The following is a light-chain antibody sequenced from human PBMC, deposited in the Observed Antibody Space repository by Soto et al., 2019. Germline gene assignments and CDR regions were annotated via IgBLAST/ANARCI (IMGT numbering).Light chain of an antibody. CDR1: QSVTRRY. CDR2: GPS. J-gene: IGKJ1*01. V-gene: IGKV3-20*01. Sequence: EIVLTQSPGTLSLSPGERATLSCRASQSVTRRYLAWYQQKPGQAPRLLIYGPSSRATGVPDRFSGGGSGTDFTLTITRLEPEDFAVYYCQQYGSSPWTFGQGTKVDIK. CDR3: QQYGSSPWT.